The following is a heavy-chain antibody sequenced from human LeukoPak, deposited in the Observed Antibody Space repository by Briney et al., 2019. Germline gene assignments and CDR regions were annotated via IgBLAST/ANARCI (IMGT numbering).Heavy chain of an antibody. CDR2: INWNGGST. Sequence: PGGSLRLSCAASGFTFDDYGMNWVRQAPGKGLEWVSGINWNGGSTDYADSVKGRFTISRDNAKNSLYLQMSRLGAEGMALYYCARDYYGESYFDSWGRGTLVTVSS. V-gene: IGHV3-20*04. D-gene: IGHD4-17*01. CDR3: ARDYYGESYFDS. CDR1: GFTFDDYG. J-gene: IGHJ4*02.